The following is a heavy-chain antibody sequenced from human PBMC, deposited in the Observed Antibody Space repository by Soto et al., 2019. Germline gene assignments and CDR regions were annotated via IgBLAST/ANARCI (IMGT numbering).Heavy chain of an antibody. CDR2: IVVGSGNT. Sequence: ASVKVSCKASGFTFTSTALQWVRQARGQRPEWIGWIVVGSGNTNYAQTFQERVTITRDMSTTTVYMELSSLRSEDTAVYYCAAVGYCDRTSCAYYYYGVDVWGQGTTVTVSS. J-gene: IGHJ6*02. CDR1: GFTFTSTA. D-gene: IGHD2-2*01. V-gene: IGHV1-58*01. CDR3: AAVGYCDRTSCAYYYYGVDV.